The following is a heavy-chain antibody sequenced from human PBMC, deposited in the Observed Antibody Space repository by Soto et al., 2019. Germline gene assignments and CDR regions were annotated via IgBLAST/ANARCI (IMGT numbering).Heavy chain of an antibody. Sequence: GGSLRLSCAVSGFTFSSYSMNWVRQAPGKGLEWVSSISSSSSYIYYADSVKGRFTISRDNAKNSLYLQMNSLRAEDTAVYYCARDPPIRCSGGSCYSAGFDYWGQGTLVTVSS. V-gene: IGHV3-21*01. CDR3: ARDPPIRCSGGSCYSAGFDY. J-gene: IGHJ4*02. CDR2: ISSSSSYI. CDR1: GFTFSSYS. D-gene: IGHD2-15*01.